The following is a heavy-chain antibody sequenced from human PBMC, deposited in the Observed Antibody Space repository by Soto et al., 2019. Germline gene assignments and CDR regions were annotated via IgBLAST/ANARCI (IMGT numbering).Heavy chain of an antibody. CDR2: IYHSGST. V-gene: IGHV4-30-2*01. Sequence: QLQLQESGSGLVKPSQTLSLTCAVSGGSISSGGYSWSWIRQPPGKGLEWIGYIYHSGSTYYNPSLRIRVTISVGRSKNQFSLKLSCVAAADTAVYCCAGGGSGSYDYWGKGTLVTVSS. CDR1: GGSISSGGYS. D-gene: IGHD3-10*01. J-gene: IGHJ4*02. CDR3: AGGGSGSYDY.